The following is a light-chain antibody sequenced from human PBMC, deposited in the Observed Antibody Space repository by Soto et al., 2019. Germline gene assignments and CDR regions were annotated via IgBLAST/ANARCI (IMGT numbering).Light chain of an antibody. CDR3: QQYQTFWT. CDR2: KAS. CDR1: QTISSW. V-gene: IGKV1-5*03. J-gene: IGKJ1*01. Sequence: DIEMTQSPSTLSASVGERITITCGASQTISSWLAWYQQKPGNAPKLLIYKASTLKSGVPSRFSGSGSGTEFTLTISSLQPDDYATYYCQQYQTFWTFGQGTKVDIK.